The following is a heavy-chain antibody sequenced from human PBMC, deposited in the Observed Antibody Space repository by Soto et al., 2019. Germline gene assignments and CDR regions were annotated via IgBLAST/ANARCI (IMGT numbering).Heavy chain of an antibody. J-gene: IGHJ4*02. Sequence: QVTLKESGPTLVKPTQTLTLTCTFSGFSLTSSGMGVGWIRQPPGKALEWLALIYWKDDEHYSPSLKTRATITKDTSKNQVVLTMTNLDPADTGTYYCAHRMNWEFDYFPFEHWGQGTLVTVSS. CDR2: IYWKDDE. CDR3: AHRMNWEFDYFPFEH. V-gene: IGHV2-5*01. CDR1: GFSLTSSGMG. D-gene: IGHD3-10*01.